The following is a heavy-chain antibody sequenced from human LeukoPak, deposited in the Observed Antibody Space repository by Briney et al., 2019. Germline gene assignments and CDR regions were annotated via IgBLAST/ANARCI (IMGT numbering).Heavy chain of an antibody. J-gene: IGHJ4*02. CDR2: IYHSGSA. CDR1: GGSFSGHY. V-gene: IGHV4-34*01. CDR3: ATYKYDVWGNQHFDY. Sequence: SETLSLTCAVYGGSFSGHYWSWIRQPPGKGLEWIGEIYHSGSANCNPSLKSRVTISVDTSKNQFSLKLSSVTAADTAVYYCATYKYDVWGNQHFDYWGQGTLVAVSS. D-gene: IGHD3-16*01.